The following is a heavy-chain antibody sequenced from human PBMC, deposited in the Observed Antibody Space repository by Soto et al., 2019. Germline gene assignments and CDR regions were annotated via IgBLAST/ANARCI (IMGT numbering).Heavy chain of an antibody. CDR2: SRNRAESYTT. CDR1: GISFSDHY. CDR3: VLWVRGVINY. V-gene: IGHV3-72*01. Sequence: EVQLVESGGGLVQPGGSLRLSCATSGISFSDHYMEWVRQAPGKGLEWLGRSRNRAESYTTEYAASVKGGFTISRDDSKSSLYLQMNSLKTEDTAFYYCVLWVRGVINYWGQGTLVTVSS. J-gene: IGHJ4*02. D-gene: IGHD3-10*01.